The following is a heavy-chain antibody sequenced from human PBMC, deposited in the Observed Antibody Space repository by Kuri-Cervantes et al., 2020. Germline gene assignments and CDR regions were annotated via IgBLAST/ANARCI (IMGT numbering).Heavy chain of an antibody. D-gene: IGHD6-6*01. Sequence: GESLKISCAASGFTFSSYWMHWVRQAPGKGLVWVSRINSDGSSTSYADSVKGRFTISRDDSKSIAYLQMNSLKTEDTAVYYCTRIAARVLSVRAFDIWGQGTMVTVSS. V-gene: IGHV3-74*01. CDR1: GFTFSSYW. CDR2: INSDGSST. J-gene: IGHJ3*02. CDR3: TRIAARVLSVRAFDI.